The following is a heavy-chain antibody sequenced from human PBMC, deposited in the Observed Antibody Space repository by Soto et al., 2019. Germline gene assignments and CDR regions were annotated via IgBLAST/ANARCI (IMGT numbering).Heavy chain of an antibody. Sequence: GGSLRLSCVASGFTFSTYAMSWVRQAPGKGLEWVSALTPSGGETYYADSVKGRFTISRDNSMNALYLQMNSLRIEDTAVYYCAHPRGYGVFDAYDIWGQGTMVTVS. J-gene: IGHJ3*02. CDR1: GFTFSTYA. V-gene: IGHV3-23*01. CDR2: LTPSGGET. CDR3: AHPRGYGVFDAYDI. D-gene: IGHD4-17*01.